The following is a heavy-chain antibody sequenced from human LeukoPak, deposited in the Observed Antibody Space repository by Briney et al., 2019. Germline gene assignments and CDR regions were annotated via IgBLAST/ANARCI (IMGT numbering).Heavy chain of an antibody. J-gene: IGHJ6*02. V-gene: IGHV3-33*01. CDR2: VWSDGSDK. D-gene: IGHD2-15*01. Sequence: GGSLRLSCAASGFSFSVYGMHWVRQAPVMGLDWVAVVWSDGSDKYYADSVKGRLTISRDNSKNTLSLQMNRLRAEDTAVYYCAREYCSGGNCLYFYGMDVWGQGTTVTVSS. CDR1: GFSFSVYG. CDR3: AREYCSGGNCLYFYGMDV.